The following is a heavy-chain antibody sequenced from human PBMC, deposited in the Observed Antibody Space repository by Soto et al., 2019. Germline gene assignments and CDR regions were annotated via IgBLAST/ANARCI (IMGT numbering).Heavy chain of an antibody. CDR1: GYTFTNYF. CDR3: ARGGPEMATIGSFDY. Sequence: QVQVVQSGAEVKKPGASVKVSCKASGYTFTNYFMHWVRQAPGHGLVWMGRINPSGGSTNYAQKFQGRISMTRDTSTNTVHMELSSLRSEDMAVYCCARGGPEMATIGSFDYWGQGTLVTVSS. CDR2: INPSGGST. D-gene: IGHD5-12*01. V-gene: IGHV1-46*01. J-gene: IGHJ4*02.